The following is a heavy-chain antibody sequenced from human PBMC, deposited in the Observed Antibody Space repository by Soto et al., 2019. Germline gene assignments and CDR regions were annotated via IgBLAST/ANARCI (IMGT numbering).Heavy chain of an antibody. CDR1: GFTFSSYA. J-gene: IGHJ6*03. CDR3: AKQSGGSCYGYCYYYMDV. V-gene: IGHV3-23*01. Sequence: QPGGSLRLSCAASGFTFSSYAMSWVRQAPGKGLEWVSSISGSGGSTYFADSVKGRFAISRDNSRTTLYLQMNSLRVEDTAVYYCAKQSGGSCYGYCYYYMDVWGKGTTVTVSS. D-gene: IGHD2-15*01. CDR2: ISGSGGST.